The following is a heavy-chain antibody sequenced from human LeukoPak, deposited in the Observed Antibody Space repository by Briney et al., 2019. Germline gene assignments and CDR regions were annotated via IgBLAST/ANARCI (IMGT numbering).Heavy chain of an antibody. CDR1: DWSFNDYY. J-gene: IGHJ5*02. V-gene: IGHV4-34*01. D-gene: IGHD2-2*01. CDR2: INARGDT. CDR3: ARGQVPAARGYNWFDP. Sequence: SETLTLTCAVYDWSFNDYYWNWIRQPPGKGLEWMGDINARGDTNYNPALKSRVNISVDTSKNQFSLRLTSKIAAETARYYCARGQVPAARGYNWFDPWGQGTLVTVSS.